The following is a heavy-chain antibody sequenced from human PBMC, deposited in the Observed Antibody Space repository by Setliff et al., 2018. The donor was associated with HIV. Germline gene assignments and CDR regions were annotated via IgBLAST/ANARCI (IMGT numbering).Heavy chain of an antibody. V-gene: IGHV3-48*04. CDR2: IASASSST. J-gene: IGHJ1*01. Sequence: GQGRPGGSLRLSCAASGFSFSNYWMDWVRQAPGKGPEWISFIASASSSTYYAASVKGRFIISRDNARNSLYLQMNSLSAEDTAVYYCAAGLFKGDYRPEYFPLWGQGTLVTVSS. CDR3: AAGLFKGDYRPEYFPL. D-gene: IGHD4-17*01. CDR1: GFSFSNYW.